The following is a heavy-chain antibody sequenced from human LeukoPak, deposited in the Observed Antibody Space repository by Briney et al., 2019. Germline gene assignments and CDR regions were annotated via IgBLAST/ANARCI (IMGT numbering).Heavy chain of an antibody. CDR1: GGSISSYY. Sequence: SETQSLTCTVSGGSISSYYWSWIRQPPGKGLEWIGYIYYSGSTNYNPSLKSRVTISVDTSKNQFSLKLSSVSAADTAVYYCARRGYCSGGSCYAGLNWFDPWGQGTLVTVSS. D-gene: IGHD2-15*01. CDR2: IYYSGST. V-gene: IGHV4-59*08. CDR3: ARRGYCSGGSCYAGLNWFDP. J-gene: IGHJ5*02.